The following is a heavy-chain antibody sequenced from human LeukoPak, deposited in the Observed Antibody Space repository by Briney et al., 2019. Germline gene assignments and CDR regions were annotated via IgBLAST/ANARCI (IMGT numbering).Heavy chain of an antibody. V-gene: IGHV3-15*01. CDR3: TTGGGMDV. CDR1: GFTFSNAW. CDR2: TKSKTDGGTT. Sequence: GGSLRLSCAASGFTFSNAWMSWVRQAPGKGLEWVGRTKSKTDGGTTDYAAPVKGRFTISRDDSKNTLCLQMNSLKTEGTAVYYCTTGGGMDVWGQGTTVTVSS. J-gene: IGHJ6*02.